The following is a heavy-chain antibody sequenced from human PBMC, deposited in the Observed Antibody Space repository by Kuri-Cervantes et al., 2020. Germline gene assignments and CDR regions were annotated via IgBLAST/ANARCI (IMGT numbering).Heavy chain of an antibody. CDR3: ARDGQEY. CDR2: ISSNGGST. V-gene: IGHV3-64*01. CDR1: GFAFSSYA. Sequence: GGSLRLSCAASGFAFSSYAMHWVRQAPGKGLEYVSAISSNGGSTYYANSVKGRFTISRDNSKNTLYLQMNSLRAGDTAVYYCARDGQEYWGQGTLVTVSS. J-gene: IGHJ4*02.